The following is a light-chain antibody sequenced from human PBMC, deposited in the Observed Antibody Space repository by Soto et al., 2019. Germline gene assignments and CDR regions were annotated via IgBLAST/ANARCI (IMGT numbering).Light chain of an antibody. CDR3: QQYNNWIT. V-gene: IGKV3-15*01. J-gene: IGKJ5*01. CDR2: GAS. Sequence: IVLTQSPATLSLSPGERATLSCRAGQSVSSNLAWYQQKPGQAPRLLIYGASTRATGIPARFSGSGSGTEFTLTISSLQSEDFAVYYCQQYNNWITFGQGTRLEIK. CDR1: QSVSSN.